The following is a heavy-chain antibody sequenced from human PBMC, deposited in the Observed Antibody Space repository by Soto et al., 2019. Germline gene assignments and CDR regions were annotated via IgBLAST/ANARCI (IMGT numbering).Heavy chain of an antibody. CDR1: GYTFTGYY. CDR2: INPNSGGT. Sequence: ASVKASCEASGYTFTGYYMHWVRQAPGQGLEWMGWINPNSGGTNYAQKFQGRVTMTRDTSISTAYMVLSRLRSDDTAVYYCSSADYSDSSGHAENTHYYTDGMDVWGQGTTVTVSS. CDR3: SSADYSDSSGHAENTHYYTDGMDV. V-gene: IGHV1-2*02. D-gene: IGHD3-22*01. J-gene: IGHJ6*02.